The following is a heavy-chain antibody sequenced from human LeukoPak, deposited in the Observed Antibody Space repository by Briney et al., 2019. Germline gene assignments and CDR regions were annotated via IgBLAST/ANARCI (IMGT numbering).Heavy chain of an antibody. Sequence: GGSLRLSCAASGFTFSSYSMNWVRQAPGKGLEWVSSISSSSSYIYYADSVKGRFTISRDNAKNSLYLQMNSLRAEDTAVYYCARDLKIRITGYCSGGSCYENYGMDVWGQGTTVTVSS. V-gene: IGHV3-21*01. D-gene: IGHD2-15*01. CDR1: GFTFSSYS. CDR3: ARDLKIRITGYCSGGSCYENYGMDV. CDR2: ISSSSSYI. J-gene: IGHJ6*02.